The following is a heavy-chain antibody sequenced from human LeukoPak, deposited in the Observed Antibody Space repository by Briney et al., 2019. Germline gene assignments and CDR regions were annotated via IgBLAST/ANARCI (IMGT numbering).Heavy chain of an antibody. CDR3: TMVRGAYDAFDI. Sequence: SVKVSCKASGGTFSSYAISWVRQAPGQGLEWMGRIIPIFGTANYAQKFQGRVTITTDESTSTAYMELSSLRSEDTAVYYCTMVRGAYDAFDIWGQGTVVTVSS. V-gene: IGHV1-69*05. D-gene: IGHD3-10*01. J-gene: IGHJ3*02. CDR2: IIPIFGTA. CDR1: GGTFSSYA.